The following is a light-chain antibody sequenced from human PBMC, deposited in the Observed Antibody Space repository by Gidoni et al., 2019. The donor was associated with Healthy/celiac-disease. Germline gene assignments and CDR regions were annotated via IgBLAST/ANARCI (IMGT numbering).Light chain of an antibody. CDR1: QSVSSY. J-gene: IGKJ5*01. CDR3: QQRSNWLIT. V-gene: IGKV3-11*01. Sequence: EIVLTQSPATLSLSPGERATLSCRASQSVSSYLAGYQQKPGQDPRLLIYDASNRATGIPARFSGSGSGTDFTLTISSLEPEDFAVYYCQQRSNWLITFGQGTRLEIK. CDR2: DAS.